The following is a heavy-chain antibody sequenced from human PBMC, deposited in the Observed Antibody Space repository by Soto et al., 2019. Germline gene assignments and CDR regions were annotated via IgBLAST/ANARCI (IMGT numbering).Heavy chain of an antibody. CDR2: MYHSGST. D-gene: IGHD2-2*01. V-gene: IGHV4-30-2*01. J-gene: IGHJ4*02. Sequence: PSETLSLTCAVSGGSISSGGYSWSWIRQPPGKGLEWIGYMYHSGSTYYNPSLKGRVTISIDRSKNQFSLKLSSVTAADTAVYYCPRVPAYWGQGFLVTVSS. CDR3: PRVPAY. CDR1: GGSISSGGYS.